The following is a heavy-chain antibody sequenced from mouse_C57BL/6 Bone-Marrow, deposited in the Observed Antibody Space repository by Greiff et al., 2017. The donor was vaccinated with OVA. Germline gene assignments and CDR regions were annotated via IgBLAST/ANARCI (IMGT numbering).Heavy chain of an antibody. D-gene: IGHD2-9*01. CDR1: GFTFSDYY. CDR2: ISNGGGST. CDR3: ARIPPMVTEAMDD. V-gene: IGHV5-12*01. Sequence: EVKLVESGGGLVQPGGSLKLSCAASGFTFSDYYMYWVRQTPEKRLEWVAYISNGGGSTYYPDTVKGRFTIARDNAKNTLYLQMSRLKSEDTAMYYCARIPPMVTEAMDDWGQGTSVTVSS. J-gene: IGHJ4*01.